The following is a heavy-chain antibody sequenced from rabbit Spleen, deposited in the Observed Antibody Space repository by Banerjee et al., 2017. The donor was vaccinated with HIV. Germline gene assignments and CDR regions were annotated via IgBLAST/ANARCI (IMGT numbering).Heavy chain of an antibody. V-gene: IGHV1S40*01. J-gene: IGHJ6*01. D-gene: IGHD8-1*01. CDR1: GFSFSGSSY. CDR3: ARDTGSSFSSYGMDL. Sequence: LVESGGGLVKPGASLTLTCTASGFSFSGSSYMCWVRQAPGKGLEWIACIGAGSGTTYYASWAKGRFTISKTSSTTVTLQMTSLTVADTATYFCARDTGSSFSSYGMDLWGPGTLVT. CDR2: IGAGSGTT.